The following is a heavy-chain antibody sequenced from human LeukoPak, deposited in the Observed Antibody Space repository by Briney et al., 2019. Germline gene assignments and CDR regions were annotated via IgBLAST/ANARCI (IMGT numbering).Heavy chain of an antibody. J-gene: IGHJ4*02. CDR1: GFTFSSYA. CDR2: ISGSGGST. V-gene: IGHV3-23*01. Sequence: GGSLRLSCAASGFTFSSYAMSWVRQAPGKGLGWVSAISGSGGSTYYADSVKGRFTISRDNSKNTLYLQMNSLRAEDTAVYYCAKDFWDSYGYNDYWGQGTLVTVSS. D-gene: IGHD5-18*01. CDR3: AKDFWDSYGYNDY.